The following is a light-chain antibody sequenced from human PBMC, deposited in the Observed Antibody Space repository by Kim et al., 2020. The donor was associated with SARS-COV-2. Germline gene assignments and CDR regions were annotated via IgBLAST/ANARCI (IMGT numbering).Light chain of an antibody. V-gene: IGKV3-15*01. CDR1: QNVGSL. CDR3: QQYDNWPLT. Sequence: EIVMTQSPATLSVSPGERVILSCRASQNVGSLLAWYQQKPGQAPRLLIFDTSTRATGIPARFSGSGSATEFTLTISGLQSEDFAVYYCQQYDNWPLTFGGRTKLEI. CDR2: DTS. J-gene: IGKJ4*01.